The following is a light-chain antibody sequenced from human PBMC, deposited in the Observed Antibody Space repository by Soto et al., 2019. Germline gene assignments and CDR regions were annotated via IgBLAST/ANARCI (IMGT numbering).Light chain of an antibody. CDR3: QQYSNWPET. J-gene: IGKJ1*01. CDR1: QSISSN. V-gene: IGKV3-15*01. Sequence: EIVMTQSPATLSVSPGERDSISCRASQSISSNLAWYQQKPGQAPRLLIYDASTRATGIPARFSGSGSGTEFTLTISSLQSEDFAVYYCQQYSNWPETFGQGTKV. CDR2: DAS.